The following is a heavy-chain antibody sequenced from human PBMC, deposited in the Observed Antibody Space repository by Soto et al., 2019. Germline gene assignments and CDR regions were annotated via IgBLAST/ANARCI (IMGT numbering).Heavy chain of an antibody. CDR3: ARETSSTYYYDSSGYRFSYYYYGMDV. Sequence: PGGSLRLSCAASGFTFSSYGMHWFRQAPGKGLEWVAVIWYDGSNKYYADSVKGRFTISRDNSKNTLYLQMNSLRAEDTAVYYCARETSSTYYYDSSGYRFSYYYYGMDVWGQGTTVTVSS. CDR1: GFTFSSYG. D-gene: IGHD3-22*01. CDR2: IWYDGSNK. V-gene: IGHV3-33*01. J-gene: IGHJ6*02.